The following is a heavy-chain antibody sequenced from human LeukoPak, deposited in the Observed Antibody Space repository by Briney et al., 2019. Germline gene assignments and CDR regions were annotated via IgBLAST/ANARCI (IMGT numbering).Heavy chain of an antibody. CDR3: AREQTVANYFDC. J-gene: IGHJ4*02. D-gene: IGHD6-19*01. V-gene: IGHV1-69*04. Sequence: ASVKVSCKESGGTFSRDVISWVRQAPGQGLEWMGRIIPVLGVANYAQKFQGRVTITADTSTNTASMELSSLRYDDTAVYYCAREQTVANYFDCWGQGTLVTVS. CDR2: IIPVLGVA. CDR1: GGTFSRDV.